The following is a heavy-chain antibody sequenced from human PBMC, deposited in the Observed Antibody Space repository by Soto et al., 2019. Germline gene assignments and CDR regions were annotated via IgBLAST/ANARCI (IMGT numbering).Heavy chain of an antibody. V-gene: IGHV1-18*01. Sequence: QVQLVQSGAEVKKPGASVKVSCKASGYTFASYAISWMRQAPGQGLEWMGWISAYNGNTNYAQKRQGRVTMTTDTPTSTAYMELRSLRSDATAVYYCARDPPPPDYWGQGTLVTVSS. CDR1: GYTFASYA. CDR2: ISAYNGNT. CDR3: ARDPPPPDY. J-gene: IGHJ4*02.